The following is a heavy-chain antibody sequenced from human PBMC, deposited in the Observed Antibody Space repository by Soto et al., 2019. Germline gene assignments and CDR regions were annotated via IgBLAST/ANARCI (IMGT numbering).Heavy chain of an antibody. CDR1: GGTFSSYT. V-gene: IGHV1-69*08. D-gene: IGHD4-17*01. CDR3: ARDVGATVTYWYFDL. Sequence: QVQLVQSGAEVKKPGSSVKVSCKASGGTFSSYTISWVRQAPGQGLEWMGRIIPILGIANYAQKFQGRVTITADKSTSTAYMELSSLRSEDTAVYYCARDVGATVTYWYFDLWGRGTLVTVSS. J-gene: IGHJ2*01. CDR2: IIPILGIA.